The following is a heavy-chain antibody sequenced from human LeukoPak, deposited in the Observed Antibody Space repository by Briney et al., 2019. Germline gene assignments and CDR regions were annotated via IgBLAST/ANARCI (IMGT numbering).Heavy chain of an antibody. J-gene: IGHJ3*02. D-gene: IGHD4-17*01. Sequence: SETLSLTCAVYGGSFSGYYWSWIRQPPGKGLEWIGEINHSGSTNYNPSLKSRVTISVDTSKNQCSLRLSSVTAADTAVYYCARKKATVVTPGNAFDIWGQGTMVTVSS. V-gene: IGHV4-34*01. CDR2: INHSGST. CDR1: GGSFSGYY. CDR3: ARKKATVVTPGNAFDI.